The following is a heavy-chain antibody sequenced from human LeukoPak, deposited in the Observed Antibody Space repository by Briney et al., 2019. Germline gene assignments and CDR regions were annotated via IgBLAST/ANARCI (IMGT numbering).Heavy chain of an antibody. Sequence: SETLSLTCTVSGGSISSYYWCWIRQPPGKGLEWIWYIYYSGSTNYNSSLKSRVTISVDTSKNQFSLKLSSVTAADTAVYYCARWSSGWSNAFDLWGQGTMVTVSS. CDR3: ARWSSGWSNAFDL. CDR2: IYYSGST. CDR1: GGSISSYY. V-gene: IGHV4-59*01. J-gene: IGHJ3*01. D-gene: IGHD6-19*01.